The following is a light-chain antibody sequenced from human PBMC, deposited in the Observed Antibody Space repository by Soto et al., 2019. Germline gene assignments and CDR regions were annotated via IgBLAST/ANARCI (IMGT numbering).Light chain of an antibody. Sequence: EIVLTQSPGTLSLSPGERATLSCRASQSVSSSYLAWYQQKPGQAPRLLIYGASSRATGIPDRFSGSGSATDFTLTISRLEPADFAVYYCQQYGSSLFTFGPGTKVDIK. CDR3: QQYGSSLFT. J-gene: IGKJ3*01. CDR1: QSVSSSY. V-gene: IGKV3-20*01. CDR2: GAS.